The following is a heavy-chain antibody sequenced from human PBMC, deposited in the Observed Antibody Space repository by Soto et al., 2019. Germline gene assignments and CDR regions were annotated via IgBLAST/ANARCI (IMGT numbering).Heavy chain of an antibody. V-gene: IGHV1-69*06. D-gene: IGHD3-10*01. J-gene: IGHJ6*02. Sequence: SVKVSCKASGGTFSSYAISWVRQAPGQGLEWMGGIIPIFGTANYAQKFQGRVTITADKSTSTAYMELSSLRSEDTAVYYCARSREGYYGSGTPHYYGMDVWGQGTTVTVSS. CDR3: ARSREGYYGSGTPHYYGMDV. CDR2: IIPIFGTA. CDR1: GGTFSSYA.